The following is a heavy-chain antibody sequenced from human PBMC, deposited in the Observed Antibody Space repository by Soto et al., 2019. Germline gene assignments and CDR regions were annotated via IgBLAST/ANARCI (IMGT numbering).Heavy chain of an antibody. J-gene: IGHJ5*02. V-gene: IGHV3-64*01. D-gene: IGHD3-10*01. CDR1: GFTFSSYA. CDR2: ISSNGGST. Sequence: GSLRLSCAASGFTFSSYAMHWVRQAPGKGLEYVSAISSNGGSTYYANSVKGRFTISRDNSKNTLYLQMGSLRAEDMAVYYCAAEVRGIYPWGQGTLVTVSS. CDR3: AAEVRGIYP.